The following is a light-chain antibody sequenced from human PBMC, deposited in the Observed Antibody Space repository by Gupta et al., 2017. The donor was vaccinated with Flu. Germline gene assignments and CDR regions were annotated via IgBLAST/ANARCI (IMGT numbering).Light chain of an antibody. CDR2: SNN. CDR1: SSNIGSHT. J-gene: IGLJ2*01. CDR3: AAGDDSLNGVV. Sequence: QSVLTQPPSASGTPGQRVTISCSGSSSNIGSHTVNWYQQLPGTAPKLLIYSNNQRPSGVPYRFSGSKSGTTASMAISGLQAEDEADYYCAAGDDSLNGVVFGGGTKLTVL. V-gene: IGLV1-44*01.